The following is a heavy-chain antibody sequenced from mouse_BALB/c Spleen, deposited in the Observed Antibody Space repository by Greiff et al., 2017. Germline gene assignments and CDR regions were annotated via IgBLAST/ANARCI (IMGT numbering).Heavy chain of an antibody. J-gene: IGHJ3*01. CDR2: IYPGDGDT. CDR3: ARGGGPAWFAY. Sequence: VKLMESGAELVRPGSSVKISCKASGYAFSSYWMNWVKQRPGQGLEWIGQIYPGDGDTNYNGKFKGKATLTADKSSSTAYMQLSSLTSEDSAVYFCARGGGPAWFAYWGQGTLVTVSA. CDR1: GYAFSSYW. V-gene: IGHV1-80*01.